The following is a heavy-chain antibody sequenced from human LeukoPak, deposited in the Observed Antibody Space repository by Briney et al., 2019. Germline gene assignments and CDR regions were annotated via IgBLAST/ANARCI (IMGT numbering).Heavy chain of an antibody. CDR1: GFTFSSYA. CDR3: AKDRRGYSYGFDY. CDR2: ISGSGGST. V-gene: IGHV3-23*01. Sequence: PGGSLRLSCAASGFTFSSYATSWVRQAPGKGLEWVSAISGSGGSTYYADSVKGRFTISRDNSKNTLYLQMNSLRAEDTAVYYCAKDRRGYSYGFDYWGQGTLVTVSS. D-gene: IGHD5-18*01. J-gene: IGHJ4*02.